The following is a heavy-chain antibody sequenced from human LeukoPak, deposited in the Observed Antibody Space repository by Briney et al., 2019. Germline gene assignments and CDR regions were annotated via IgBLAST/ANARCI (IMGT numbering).Heavy chain of an antibody. V-gene: IGHV4-59*01. CDR1: GGSISSYY. D-gene: IGHD4-23*01. J-gene: IGHJ4*02. CDR2: IYYTGST. Sequence: SEALSLTCTVSGGSISSYYWSWIRQPPGKGLEWIGYIYYTGSTSYNPSLKSRVTISVDTSKNQFSLKLRSVTAADTAVYYCARVGFGNTPHPIDYWGQGTLVTVSS. CDR3: ARVGFGNTPHPIDY.